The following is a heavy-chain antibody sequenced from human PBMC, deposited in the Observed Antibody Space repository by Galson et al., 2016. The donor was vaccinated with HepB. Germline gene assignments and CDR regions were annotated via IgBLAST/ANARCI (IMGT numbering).Heavy chain of an antibody. CDR1: GFTFSNYW. V-gene: IGHV3-7*01. CDR3: ARQIVGGTYYYGMDV. D-gene: IGHD1-26*01. Sequence: SLRLSCAASGFTFSNYWMNWVRQAPGKGLEWVANIKQDGSEENYVDSLKGRFTISRDNAKNSLYLQMNSLRDEDTAVYYCARQIVGGTYYYGMDVWGQGTTVTVSS. J-gene: IGHJ6*02. CDR2: IKQDGSEE.